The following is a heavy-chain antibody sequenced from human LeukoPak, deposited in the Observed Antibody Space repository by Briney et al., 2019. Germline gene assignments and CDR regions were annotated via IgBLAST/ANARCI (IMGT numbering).Heavy chain of an antibody. J-gene: IGHJ6*03. CDR3: ARVRWNTFYMDV. CDR1: GFTFSSYG. CDR2: IRYDGSNK. Sequence: GGSLRLSCAASGFTFSSYGMHWVRQAPGKGLEWVAFIRYDGSNKYYADSVEGRFTISRDNAKNSLYLQMNSLRAEDTAVYYCARVRWNTFYMDVWGKGTTVTVSS. D-gene: IGHD4-23*01. V-gene: IGHV3-30*02.